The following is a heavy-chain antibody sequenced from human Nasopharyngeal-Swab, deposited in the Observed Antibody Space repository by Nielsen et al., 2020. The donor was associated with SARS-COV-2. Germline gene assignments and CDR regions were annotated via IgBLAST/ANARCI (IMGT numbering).Heavy chain of an antibody. J-gene: IGHJ4*02. CDR3: AKDPARIVGAPTAAFDF. D-gene: IGHD1-26*01. V-gene: IGHV3-9*01. CDR1: GFTFDDYA. CDR2: INWNSGSI. Sequence: GGSLRLSCAASGFTFDDYAMHWVRQAPGKGLEWVSGINWNSGSIEYADSVKGRFTISRDNAKSSLYLQMNSLRPEDTALYYCAKDPARIVGAPTAAFDFWGQGTLVTVSS.